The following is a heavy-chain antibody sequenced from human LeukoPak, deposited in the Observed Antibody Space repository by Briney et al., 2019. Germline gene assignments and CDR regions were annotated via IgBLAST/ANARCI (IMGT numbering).Heavy chain of an antibody. CDR2: ISYDGSNK. Sequence: GGSLRLSCAASGFTFSSYAMHWVRQAPGKGLEWVAVISYDGSNKYYADSVKGRFTISRDNSKNTLYLQMNSLRAEDTAVYYCARVLTQWELKAAGVFDIWGQGTMVTVSS. D-gene: IGHD1-26*01. CDR3: ARVLTQWELKAAGVFDI. CDR1: GFTFSSYA. V-gene: IGHV3-30-3*01. J-gene: IGHJ3*02.